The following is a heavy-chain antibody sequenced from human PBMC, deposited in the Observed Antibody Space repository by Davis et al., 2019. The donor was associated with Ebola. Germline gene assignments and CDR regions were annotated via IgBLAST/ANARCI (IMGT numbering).Heavy chain of an antibody. CDR2: ISTYNGNT. V-gene: IGHV1-18*04. CDR1: GYIFRSYG. Sequence: AASVKVSCKASGYIFRSYGISWVRQAPGQGLEWMGWISTYNGNTKYAQNFQGRVTMTTDTSTDTAYMELRSLRSDDTAVYYCARMAAAGTKLDVWGQGTTVTVSS. J-gene: IGHJ6*02. D-gene: IGHD6-13*01. CDR3: ARMAAAGTKLDV.